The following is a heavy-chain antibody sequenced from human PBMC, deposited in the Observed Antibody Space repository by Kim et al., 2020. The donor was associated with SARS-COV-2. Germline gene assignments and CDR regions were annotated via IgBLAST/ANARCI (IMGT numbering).Heavy chain of an antibody. CDR2: IGTAGDP. CDR3: ARGGMGTAAGPYGVRYGMDV. J-gene: IGHJ6*02. V-gene: IGHV3-13*05. Sequence: GGSLRLSCAASGFTFSSYDMHWVRQATGKGLEWVSAIGTAGDPYYPGSVKGRFTISRENAKNSLYLQMNSLRAGDTAVYYCARGGMGTAAGPYGVRYGMDVWGQGTTVTVSS. CDR1: GFTFSSYD. D-gene: IGHD6-13*01.